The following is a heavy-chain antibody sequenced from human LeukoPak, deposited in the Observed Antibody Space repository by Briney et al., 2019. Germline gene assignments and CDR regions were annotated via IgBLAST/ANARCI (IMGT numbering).Heavy chain of an antibody. CDR3: ARLGGSYYADFDY. Sequence: PSETLSLTCAVSGYSITSTYWWGWIRQTPGRGLEWIGSLHHSGSTSYSPSLKSRVTISVDTSKNQFSLRLSSVTAADTAVYYCARLGGSYYADFDYWGQGTLVTVSS. CDR1: GYSITSTYW. CDR2: LHHSGST. V-gene: IGHV4-38-2*01. J-gene: IGHJ4*02. D-gene: IGHD1-26*01.